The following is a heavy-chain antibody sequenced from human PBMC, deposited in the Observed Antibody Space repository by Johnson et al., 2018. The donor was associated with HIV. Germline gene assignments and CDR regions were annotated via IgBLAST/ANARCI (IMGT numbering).Heavy chain of an antibody. CDR3: AKDDNLGVWYSDAFDV. CDR2: ISYDGNNK. CDR1: GFTFSSYG. J-gene: IGHJ3*01. Sequence: QVQLVESGGGVVQPGRSLRLSCVASGFTFSSYGMHWVRQAPGKGLEWVAVISYDGNNKYYADSVKGRVTISRDNSKNTLYLHMKSLRPEDTSIYYCAKDDNLGVWYSDAFDVWGQGTVVTVSS. D-gene: IGHD6-19*01. V-gene: IGHV3-30*18.